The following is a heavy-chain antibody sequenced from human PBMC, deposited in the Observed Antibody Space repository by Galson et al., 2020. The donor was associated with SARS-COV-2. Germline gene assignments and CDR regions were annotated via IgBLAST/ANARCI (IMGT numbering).Heavy chain of an antibody. CDR3: SRDPSTTANWEFDY. CDR1: GYTFTGYW. J-gene: IGHJ4*02. V-gene: IGHV1-2*02. D-gene: IGHD4-4*01. CDR2: INLNSGET. Sequence: ASVTVSCKAYGYTFTGYWMQWVRQAPGQGPEWMGWINLNSGETNYAQKFQGRVTMTRDMSTNTAYLELSRLKSDDTAIYYCSRDPSTTANWEFDYWGQGTLVAVSS.